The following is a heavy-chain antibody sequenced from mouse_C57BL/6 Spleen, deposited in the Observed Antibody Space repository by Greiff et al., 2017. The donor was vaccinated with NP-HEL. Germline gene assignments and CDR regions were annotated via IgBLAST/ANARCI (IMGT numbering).Heavy chain of an antibody. CDR2: IDPETGGT. D-gene: IGHD1-1*01. CDR1: GYTFTDYE. V-gene: IGHV1-15*01. Sequence: VQLQQSGAELVRPGASVTLSCKASGYTFTDYEMHWVKQTPVHGLEWIGAIDPETGGTAYNQKFKGKAILTADKSSSTAYMELRSLTSEDSAVYYCTRSIITTVVAAGHFDVWGTGTTVTVSS. CDR3: TRSIITTVVAAGHFDV. J-gene: IGHJ1*03.